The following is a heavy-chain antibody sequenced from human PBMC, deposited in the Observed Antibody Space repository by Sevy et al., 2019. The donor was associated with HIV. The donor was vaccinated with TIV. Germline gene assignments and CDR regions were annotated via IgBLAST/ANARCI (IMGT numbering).Heavy chain of an antibody. CDR1: GFTFSSYA. Sequence: GGSLRLSCAASGFTFSSYAMHWVRQSPGNGLEWVAFISNDGTNKYYADSVKGRFTISRDNSKKKLFLQMNSLRAEDTAIYYCASDFYDSSNYPHYFDHWGQGTLVTVSS. D-gene: IGHD3-22*01. CDR3: ASDFYDSSNYPHYFDH. CDR2: ISNDGTNK. J-gene: IGHJ4*02. V-gene: IGHV3-30-3*01.